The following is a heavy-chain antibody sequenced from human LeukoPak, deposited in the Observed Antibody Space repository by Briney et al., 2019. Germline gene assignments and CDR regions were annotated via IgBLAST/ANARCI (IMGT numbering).Heavy chain of an antibody. V-gene: IGHV3-23*01. J-gene: IGHJ3*02. CDR1: GFTFSSYA. Sequence: GGSLRLSCAASGFTFSSYAMSWVRQAPGKGLEWVSAISGSGGSTYYADSVKGRFTISRDNSKNTLYLQMNSLRAEDTAVYYCAKDSRRITIFGVVIMGAFDIWGQGTMVTVSS. CDR2: ISGSGGST. D-gene: IGHD3-3*01. CDR3: AKDSRRITIFGVVIMGAFDI.